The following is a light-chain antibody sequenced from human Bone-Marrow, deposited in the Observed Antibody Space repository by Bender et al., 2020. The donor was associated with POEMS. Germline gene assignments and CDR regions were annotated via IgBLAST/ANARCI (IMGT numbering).Light chain of an antibody. V-gene: IGLV2-23*02. Sequence: QSALTQPASVSGSPGQSITISCTGTSSDVGNSNLVSWYQHHPGKAPKLLIYEVSKRPSGVSNRFSGSKSGKKASLTISGLQAEDEADYYCCSYAGGSTLIFGGGTKLTVL. J-gene: IGLJ2*01. CDR3: CSYAGGSTLI. CDR1: SSDVGNSNL. CDR2: EVS.